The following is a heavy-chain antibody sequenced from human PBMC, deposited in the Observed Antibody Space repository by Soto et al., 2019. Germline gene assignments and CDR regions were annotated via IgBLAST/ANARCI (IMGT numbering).Heavy chain of an antibody. V-gene: IGHV3-30*18. Sequence: QVQLVESGGGVVQPGRSLRLSCAASGFTFSSYGMHWVRQAPGKGLEWVAVISYDGSNKYYADSVKGRFTISRDNSKNTLDLQMNSLRAEDTAGYYWSKDLLRPGRAYGMDVWGQGTTVTVSS. J-gene: IGHJ6*02. CDR2: ISYDGSNK. CDR1: GFTFSSYG. CDR3: SKDLLRPGRAYGMDV.